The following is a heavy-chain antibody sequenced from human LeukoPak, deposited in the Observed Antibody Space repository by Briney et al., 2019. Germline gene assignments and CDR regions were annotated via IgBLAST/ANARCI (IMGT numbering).Heavy chain of an antibody. CDR3: AREGTIVVGDAFDV. Sequence: GGSLRLSCAASGFTFSSYSLNWVRQAPGKGLEWVSSISSSGTYICYADSVKGRFTISRDNAKSSLTLQMNSLRAEDTALYYCAREGTIVVGDAFDVWGQGTMVTVSS. CDR1: GFTFSSYS. V-gene: IGHV3-21*01. CDR2: ISSSGTYI. D-gene: IGHD2-2*01. J-gene: IGHJ3*01.